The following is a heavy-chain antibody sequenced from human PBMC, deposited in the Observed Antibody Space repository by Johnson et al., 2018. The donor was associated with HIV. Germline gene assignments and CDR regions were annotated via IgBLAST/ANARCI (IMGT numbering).Heavy chain of an antibody. J-gene: IGHJ3*02. CDR3: AKAQTGTTGAFDI. CDR2: VYRGGST. CDR1: GFTVSSNY. V-gene: IGHV3-66*02. Sequence: VQLVESGGGLVQPGGSLRLSCAASGFTVSSNYMSWVRQAPGKGLEWVSVVYRGGSTYYADSVKGRFTVSRDNSKNTLYLQMNSLRAEDTALYYCAKAQTGTTGAFDIWGQGTMVTVSS. D-gene: IGHD1-7*01.